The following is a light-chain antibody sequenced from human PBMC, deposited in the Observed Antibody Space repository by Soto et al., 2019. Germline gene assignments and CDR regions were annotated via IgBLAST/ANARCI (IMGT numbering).Light chain of an antibody. V-gene: IGKV3-15*01. J-gene: IGKJ1*01. CDR3: QQYNNWPQT. CDR1: QSVSGN. CDR2: GAS. Sequence: EIVMTQSPATLSVSPGERATLSCRASQSVSGNLAWYQQKPGQAPRLLIYGASTRATGIPARFSGSGSGTAFTLTIRRLQSEDFAVYYCQQYNNWPQTFGQGTKVEIK.